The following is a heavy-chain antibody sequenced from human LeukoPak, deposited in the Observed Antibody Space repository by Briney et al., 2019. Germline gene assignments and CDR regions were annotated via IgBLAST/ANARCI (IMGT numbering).Heavy chain of an antibody. CDR2: INPNSGGT. CDR3: ARNRYCSGGSCYSAHYYYYMDV. Sequence: ASVQVSCKASGYTFTGYYMHWVRQAPGQGLEWMGWINPNSGGTNYAQKFQGRVTMTRDTSISTAYMELGRLRSDDTAVYYCARNRYCSGGSCYSAHYYYYMDVWGKGTTVTVSS. CDR1: GYTFTGYY. V-gene: IGHV1-2*02. D-gene: IGHD2-15*01. J-gene: IGHJ6*03.